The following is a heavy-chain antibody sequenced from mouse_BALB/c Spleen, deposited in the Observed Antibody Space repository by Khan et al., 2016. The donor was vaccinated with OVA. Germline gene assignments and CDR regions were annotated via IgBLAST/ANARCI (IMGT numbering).Heavy chain of an antibody. Sequence: VQLVESGAELAKPGASVKMSCKASGYTFTTYWMHRVKQRPGQGLDWIGYINPSTGYTEYNQKFKDKATLTADKSSSTAYMQLNSLTSEDSAVYYCARRGVYGIFAYWGQGTLVTVSA. V-gene: IGHV1-7*01. J-gene: IGHJ3*01. CDR2: INPSTGYT. CDR1: GYTFTTYW. CDR3: ARRGVYGIFAY. D-gene: IGHD2-1*01.